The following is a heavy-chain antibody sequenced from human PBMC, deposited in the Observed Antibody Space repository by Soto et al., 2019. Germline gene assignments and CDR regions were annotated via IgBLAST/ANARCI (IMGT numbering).Heavy chain of an antibody. CDR1: GFTFSSYA. CDR2: ISYDGSNK. J-gene: IGHJ4*02. CDR3: AKGSASSRPYYFDH. D-gene: IGHD2-2*01. Sequence: GGSLRLSCAASGFTFSSYAMHWVRQAPGKGLEWVAVISYDGSNKYYADSVKGRFTISRDNSKNTLYLQMNSLKAADTAVYYCAKGSASSRPYYFDHWGQGTLVTVSS. V-gene: IGHV3-30-3*01.